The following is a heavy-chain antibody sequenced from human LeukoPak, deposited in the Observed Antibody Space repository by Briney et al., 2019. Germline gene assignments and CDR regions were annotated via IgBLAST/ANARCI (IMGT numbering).Heavy chain of an antibody. D-gene: IGHD3-3*01. V-gene: IGHV4-34*01. CDR2: INHSGST. CDR1: GGSISSGGYY. CDR3: ARVRRLFWSGYYNY. J-gene: IGHJ4*02. Sequence: SETLSLTCAVSGGSISSGGYYWSWIRQPPGKGLEWIGEINHSGSTNYNPSLKSRVTISVDTSKNQFSLKLSSVTAADTAVYYCARVRRLFWSGYYNYWGQGTLVTVSS.